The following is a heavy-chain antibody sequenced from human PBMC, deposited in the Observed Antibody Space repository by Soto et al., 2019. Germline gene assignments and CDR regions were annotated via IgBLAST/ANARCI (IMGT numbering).Heavy chain of an antibody. CDR3: AREREDGYYYYMDV. Sequence: KQSQTLSLTCTVSGGSISTYYWSWIRQPPGKGLEWIGYIYYSGNTNYNPSLKSRVTISVDTSKNQFSLKLSSVTAADTAVYYCAREREDGYYYYMDVWGKGTMVTVSS. CDR2: IYYSGNT. V-gene: IGHV4-59*01. D-gene: IGHD2-15*01. CDR1: GGSISTYY. J-gene: IGHJ6*03.